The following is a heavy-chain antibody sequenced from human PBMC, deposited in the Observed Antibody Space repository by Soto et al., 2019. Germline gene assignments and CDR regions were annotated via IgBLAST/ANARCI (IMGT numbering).Heavy chain of an antibody. CDR1: GGSISSYY. CDR2: MSHSGGT. V-gene: IGHV4-59*04. CDR3: ARVERGTVTTVVDAFDI. D-gene: IGHD1-1*01. Sequence: SETLSLTCTVSGGSISSYYWSWIRQPPGKGLEWIGEMSHSGGTNFNPSLKSRVTISVDTSKNQFSLNIYSVTAADTALYYCARVERGTVTTVVDAFDIWGPGTMVTVSS. J-gene: IGHJ3*02.